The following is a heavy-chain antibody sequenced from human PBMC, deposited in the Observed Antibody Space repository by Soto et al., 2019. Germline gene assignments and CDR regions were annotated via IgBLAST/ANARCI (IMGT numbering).Heavy chain of an antibody. Sequence: SETLSLTCTVSGGSISSYYWSWIRQPPGKGLEWIGYIYYSGSTNYNPSLKSRVTISVDTSKNQFSLKLSSVTAADTAVYYCARHTGSNLNWFDPWGQGTLVTVSS. CDR3: ARHTGSNLNWFDP. CDR2: IYYSGST. V-gene: IGHV4-59*08. D-gene: IGHD3-10*01. J-gene: IGHJ5*02. CDR1: GGSISSYY.